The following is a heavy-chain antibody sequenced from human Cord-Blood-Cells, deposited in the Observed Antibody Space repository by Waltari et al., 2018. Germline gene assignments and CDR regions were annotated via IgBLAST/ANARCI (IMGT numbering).Heavy chain of an antibody. CDR3: AKSKAAAGTPFDY. J-gene: IGHJ4*02. CDR2: ISGSGGST. V-gene: IGHV3-23*01. Sequence: EVQLLESGGGLVQPGGSLSLSCAAFGFTFSSHALSWVRPAPGKGLEWVSAISGSGGSTYYADSVKGRFTISRDNSKNTLYLQMNSLRAEDTAVYYCAKSKAAAGTPFDYWGQGTLVTVSS. CDR1: GFTFSSHA. D-gene: IGHD6-13*01.